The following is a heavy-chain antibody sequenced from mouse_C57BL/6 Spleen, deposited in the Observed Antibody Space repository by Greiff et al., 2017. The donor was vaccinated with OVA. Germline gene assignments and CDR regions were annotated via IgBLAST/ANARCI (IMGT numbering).Heavy chain of an antibody. J-gene: IGHJ1*03. CDR2: ISYDGSN. Sequence: EVQLQESGPGLVKPSQSLSLTCSVTGYSITSGYYWNWIRQFPGNKLEWMGYISYDGSNNYNPSLKNRISITRDTSKNQFFLKLNSVTTEDTATYYCARTTTVVNWYFDGWGTGTTVTVSS. CDR1: GYSITSGYY. V-gene: IGHV3-6*01. CDR3: ARTTTVVNWYFDG. D-gene: IGHD1-1*01.